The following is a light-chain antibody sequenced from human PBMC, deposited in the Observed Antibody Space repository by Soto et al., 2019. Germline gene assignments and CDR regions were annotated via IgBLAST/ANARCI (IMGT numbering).Light chain of an antibody. CDR2: DVS. V-gene: IGLV2-14*03. CDR3: SSYSSSITLA. CDR1: GSNVGSYNY. Sequence: QSALTQPASVSGSPGQSITISCPGTGSNVGSYNYVSWYQHHPGKAPKLMIYDVSNRPSGVSNRFSGSKSGNTASLTISGLQAEDEADYYCSSYSSSITLAFGGGTKLTVL. J-gene: IGLJ2*01.